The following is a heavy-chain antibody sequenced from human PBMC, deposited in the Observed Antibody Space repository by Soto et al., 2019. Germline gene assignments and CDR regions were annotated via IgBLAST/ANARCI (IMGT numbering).Heavy chain of an antibody. Sequence: SQTLSLTCAISGDSVSSNSAAWNWIRQSPSRGLEWLGRTYYRSKWYNDYAVSVKSRITINPDTSNNQFSLHVNSVSPDDTAFYSCAKEEIPTLYTWFAPWGQGTLATVSP. J-gene: IGHJ5*02. V-gene: IGHV6-1*01. D-gene: IGHD2-2*01. CDR1: GDSVSSNSAA. CDR3: AKEEIPTLYTWFAP. CDR2: TYYRSKWYN.